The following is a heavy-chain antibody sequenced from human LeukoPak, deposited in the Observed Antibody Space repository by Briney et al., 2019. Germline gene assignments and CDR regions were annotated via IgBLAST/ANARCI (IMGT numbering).Heavy chain of an antibody. J-gene: IGHJ6*02. D-gene: IGHD3-3*01. CDR1: GGTFSSYA. Sequence: ASVKVSCKASGGTFSSYAISWVRQAPGQGLEWMGWISAYNGNTNYAQKLQGRVTMTTDTSTSTAYMELRSLRSDDTAVYYCARRYAVFGVVRGMDVWGQGTTVTVSS. V-gene: IGHV1-18*01. CDR2: ISAYNGNT. CDR3: ARRYAVFGVVRGMDV.